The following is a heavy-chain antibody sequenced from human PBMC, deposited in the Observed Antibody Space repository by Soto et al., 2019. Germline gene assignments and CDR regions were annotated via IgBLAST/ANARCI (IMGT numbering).Heavy chain of an antibody. J-gene: IGHJ4*02. CDR2: ISAYNGNT. CDR1: GYTFTSYA. V-gene: IGHV1-18*01. Sequence: QVQLVQSGAEVKKPGASVKVSCKASGYTFTSYAISWVRQAPGQGLEWMGWISAYNGNTNYAQKLQGRVTMTTDTXXXXXXXXXRSLRSDDTAVYYCARDAPPADYWGQGTLVTVSS. CDR3: ARDAPPADY.